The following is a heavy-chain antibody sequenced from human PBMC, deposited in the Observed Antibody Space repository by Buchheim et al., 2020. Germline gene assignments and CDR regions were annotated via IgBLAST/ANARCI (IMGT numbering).Heavy chain of an antibody. V-gene: IGHV3-30*18. CDR1: GFTFSSYG. CDR3: AKTIAGMIIQYYFDY. J-gene: IGHJ4*02. CDR2: ISYDGSNK. Sequence: QVQLVESGGGVVQPGRSLRLSCAASGFTFSSYGMHWVRQAPGKGLEWVAVISYDGSNKYYADSVKGRFTISRDNSKNTLYLQMNSLRAEDTAVYYCAKTIAGMIIQYYFDYWGQGTL. D-gene: IGHD6-13*01.